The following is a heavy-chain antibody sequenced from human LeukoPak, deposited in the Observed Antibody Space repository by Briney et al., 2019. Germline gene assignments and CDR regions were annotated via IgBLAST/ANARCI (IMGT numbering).Heavy chain of an antibody. V-gene: IGHV3-74*01. J-gene: IGHJ4*02. CDR1: GFTFSSYW. CDR3: ASGYSSSWAYDY. D-gene: IGHD6-13*01. CDR2: INSDGSST. Sequence: GGSLRLSCAASGFTFSSYWMHWVHQAPGKGLVWVSRINSDGSSTSYADSVKGRFTISRDNAKNTLYLQMNSLRAEDTAVYYCASGYSSSWAYDYWGQGTLVTVSS.